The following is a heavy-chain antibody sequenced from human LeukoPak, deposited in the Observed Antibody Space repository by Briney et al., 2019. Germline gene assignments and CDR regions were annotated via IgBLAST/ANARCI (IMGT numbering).Heavy chain of an antibody. V-gene: IGHV3-21*01. CDR3: ATETIGRHYDY. Sequence: AGSLRLSCAASGCTFSCYGFNWVRQAPGKGLEWVSSICHTGSDKYYADSVRGRFTISRDNAKNSMYLQMDSLRDEDTADYYCATETIGRHYDYWGQGPLLTVSS. D-gene: IGHD1-14*01. CDR2: ICHTGSDK. CDR1: GCTFSCYG. J-gene: IGHJ4*02.